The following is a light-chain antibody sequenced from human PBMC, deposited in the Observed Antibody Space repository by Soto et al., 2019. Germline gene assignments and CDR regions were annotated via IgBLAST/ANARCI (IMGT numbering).Light chain of an antibody. CDR1: QSVSSD. J-gene: IGKJ5*01. Sequence: VLTQSPATRSVSRGERATHSSMAGQSVSSDLAWYHQKHGPAPRLLIYVASTRATGIPTRFSGSGCGTEFTLTISGLQSEDVAVYYCQQRRNWPPAINFGQGTRLEI. CDR3: QQRRNWPPAIN. V-gene: IGKV3-15*01. CDR2: VAS.